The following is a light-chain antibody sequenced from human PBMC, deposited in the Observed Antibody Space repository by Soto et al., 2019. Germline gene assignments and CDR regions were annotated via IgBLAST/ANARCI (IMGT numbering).Light chain of an antibody. J-gene: IGKJ1*01. V-gene: IGKV3-11*01. CDR3: QQRSTWPRT. CDR1: QSVDSY. CDR2: DTS. Sequence: EIFLTQSPDTLSLSPGERAPLSCRASQSVDSYLAWYQQKPGQAPRLLIYDTSNRATGIPARFRGSGSGTDFTLTISSLEPEDFAVYYCQQRSTWPRTFGQGTKVDIK.